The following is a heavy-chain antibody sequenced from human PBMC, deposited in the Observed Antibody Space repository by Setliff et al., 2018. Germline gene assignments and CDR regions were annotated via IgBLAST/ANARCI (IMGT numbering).Heavy chain of an antibody. CDR2: INAGNGNT. CDR1: GYTFTSYA. CDR3: AREPHLRYCSGGSCYSLLMDV. J-gene: IGHJ6*02. D-gene: IGHD2-15*01. V-gene: IGHV1-3*01. Sequence: ASVKVSCKASGYTFTSYAMHWVRQAPGQRLEWMGWINAGNGNTKYSQKFQGRVTVTRDTSASTAYMELSSLRSEDTAVYYCAREPHLRYCSGGSCYSLLMDVWGQGTTVTVSS.